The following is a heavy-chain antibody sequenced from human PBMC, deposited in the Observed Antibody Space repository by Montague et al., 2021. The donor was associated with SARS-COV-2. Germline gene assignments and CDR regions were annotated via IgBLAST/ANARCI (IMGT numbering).Heavy chain of an antibody. Sequence: SETLSLTCTVTGGSVNSGDYDWSWIRQAPGKGLDWMGYIDYSVDTNYXPSLKSRISIAVDRSMNQFSLKLSSVTAADTAVYFSTRIAYYCSASYYIDYWGQGTVVSVSS. V-gene: IGHV4-61*08. CDR1: GGSVNSGDYD. D-gene: IGHD3-10*01. CDR3: TRIAYYCSASYYIDY. CDR2: IDYSVDT. J-gene: IGHJ4*02.